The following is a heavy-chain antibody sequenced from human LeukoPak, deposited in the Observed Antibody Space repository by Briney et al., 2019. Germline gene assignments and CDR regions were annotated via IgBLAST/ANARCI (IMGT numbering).Heavy chain of an antibody. Sequence: GGSLRLPCAASGHTFHVYAIYWVRQAPGKGLEWVSLISGNGHTISYADSVRGRFTISRDNTKNSLYLQMDSLTTEDTAVYYCARDDGASSLLDFWGQGTLVTVSS. CDR1: GHTFHVYA. V-gene: IGHV3-43*02. CDR3: ARDDGASSLLDF. J-gene: IGHJ4*02. CDR2: ISGNGHTI. D-gene: IGHD3-16*02.